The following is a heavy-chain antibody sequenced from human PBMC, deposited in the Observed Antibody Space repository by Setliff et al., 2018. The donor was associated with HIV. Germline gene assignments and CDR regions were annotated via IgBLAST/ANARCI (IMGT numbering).Heavy chain of an antibody. Sequence: ASETLSLTCTVSGVSVSSGGYYWSWIRQHPGKGLEWIGDVHHTGTTYLNPSLKSRITISVDTSKNQFSLKLGFVTAADTAVYHCARGESSTWDLAEHFQHWGHGTLVTVS. CDR3: ARGESSTWDLAEHFQH. J-gene: IGHJ1*01. D-gene: IGHD2-2*01. CDR2: VHHTGTT. CDR1: GVSVSSGGYY. V-gene: IGHV4-31*03.